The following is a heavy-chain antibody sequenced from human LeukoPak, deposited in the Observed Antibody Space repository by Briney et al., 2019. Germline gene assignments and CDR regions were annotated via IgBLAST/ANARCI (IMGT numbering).Heavy chain of an antibody. V-gene: IGHV1-2*02. J-gene: IGHJ5*02. CDR3: GRGNKSFDP. CDR2: INPNTGDT. CDR1: GYTFTAYY. Sequence: ASVKASCKASGYTFTAYYVHWGRQAPGQGLEWIGWINPNTGDTNYAPKFQGRVTMIKDTSTNSAYMELNQLTSDDTAVYYCGRGNKSFDPWGQGTLVTVSS.